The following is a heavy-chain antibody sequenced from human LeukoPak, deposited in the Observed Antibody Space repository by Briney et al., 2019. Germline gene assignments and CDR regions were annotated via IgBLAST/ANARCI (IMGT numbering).Heavy chain of an antibody. CDR3: GRDLVETYYYGSRSCLGVDY. J-gene: IGHJ4*02. V-gene: IGHV4-59*01. CDR2: IYSSGSA. Sequence: TASETLSLTCTVSGGSISGYYWSWFRQPPGKGLEWIGYIYSSGSANYNQSLTSRVTISMHTSKSQFFLDLSSVTAADSAVYYCGRDLVETYYYGSRSCLGVDYWGQGTLVTVSS. D-gene: IGHD3-10*01. CDR1: GGSISGYY.